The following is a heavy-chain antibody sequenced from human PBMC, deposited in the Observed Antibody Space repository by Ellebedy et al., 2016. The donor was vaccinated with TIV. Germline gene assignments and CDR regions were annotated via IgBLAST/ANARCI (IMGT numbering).Heavy chain of an antibody. V-gene: IGHV4-34*01. CDR1: GGSFSGYY. J-gene: IGHJ4*02. Sequence: ESLKISXAVYGGSFSGYYWTWIRQPPGKGLEWIGEINHSGSTNYNPSLKSRVTISVDTSKNQFSLKLRSVTAADTAVYYCARGQGRRKATDYWGQGTLVTVSS. CDR3: ARGQGRRKATDY. D-gene: IGHD5-12*01. CDR2: INHSGST.